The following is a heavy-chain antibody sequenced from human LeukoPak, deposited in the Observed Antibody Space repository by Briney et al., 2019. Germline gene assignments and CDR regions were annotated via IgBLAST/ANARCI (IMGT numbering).Heavy chain of an antibody. V-gene: IGHV1-46*01. CDR2: INPSGGST. CDR3: ARNSGSGLDY. D-gene: IGHD1-26*01. CDR1: GYTFINYY. Sequence: ASVKVSCTASGYTFINYYMHWVRQAPGQGLEWMGMINPSGGSTSSAQKFQGRVTMTRDTSTGTVYMELSSLRSEDTALYYCARNSGSGLDYWGQGTLVTVSS. J-gene: IGHJ4*02.